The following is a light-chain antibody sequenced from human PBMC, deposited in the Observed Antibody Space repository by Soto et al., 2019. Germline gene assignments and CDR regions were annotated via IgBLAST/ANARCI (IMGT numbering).Light chain of an antibody. V-gene: IGKV3-20*01. Sequence: EIVLTQSPGTLSLSPGERATLSCRASQSVSSSYLAWYQQKPGQPPRLLIFDASNRATGIPDRFSGSGSGTEFTLPISSLEPEDFAVYYCQHYGRSPPSWTFGQGTKVEIK. CDR2: DAS. CDR3: QHYGRSPPSWT. CDR1: QSVSSSY. J-gene: IGKJ1*01.